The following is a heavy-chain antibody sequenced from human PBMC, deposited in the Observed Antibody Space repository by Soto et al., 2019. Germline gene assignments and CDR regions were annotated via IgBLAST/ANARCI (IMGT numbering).Heavy chain of an antibody. J-gene: IGHJ3*02. Sequence: GGSLRLSCATSGLTFSNYVMIWVRQAPGKGLEWVSAITNSGSSTYYADSVKGRFTVSRDNSKNTLYLQMNSLRAEDTAVYYCARDSFYSGYQTFDIWGQGTMVTVSS. V-gene: IGHV3-23*01. CDR2: ITNSGSST. CDR3: ARDSFYSGYQTFDI. D-gene: IGHD2-21*01. CDR1: GLTFSNYV.